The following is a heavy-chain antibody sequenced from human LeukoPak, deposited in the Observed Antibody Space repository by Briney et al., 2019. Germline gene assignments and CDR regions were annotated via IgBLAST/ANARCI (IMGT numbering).Heavy chain of an antibody. J-gene: IGHJ6*03. CDR3: ARERGYSSSWPYTNYYMDV. Sequence: SETLSLTCAVYGGSFSGYYWSWIRQPPGKGLEWIGEINHSGSTNYNPSLKSRVTISVDTSKNQFSLKLSSVTAADTAVYYCARERGYSSSWPYTNYYMDVWGKGTTVTVSS. V-gene: IGHV4-34*01. CDR2: INHSGST. D-gene: IGHD6-13*01. CDR1: GGSFSGYY.